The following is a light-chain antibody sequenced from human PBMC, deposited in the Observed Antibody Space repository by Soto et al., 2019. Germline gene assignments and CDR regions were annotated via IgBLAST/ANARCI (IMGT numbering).Light chain of an antibody. CDR2: FGS. CDR1: QSLLYNNTYNY. J-gene: IGKJ5*01. CDR3: MQALQSLT. V-gene: IGKV2-28*01. Sequence: PQAPLCRSRTLGQQASNSCRSSQSLLYNNTYNYLDWYVQKPGRSPQLLIYFGSNRAPGVPDRFSGSGSGTDFTLKINRVEAEDVGTYYCMQALQSLTFGQGTRLEIK.